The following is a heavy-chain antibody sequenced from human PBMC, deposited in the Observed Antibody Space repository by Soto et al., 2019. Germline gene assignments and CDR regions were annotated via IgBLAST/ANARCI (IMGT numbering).Heavy chain of an antibody. V-gene: IGHV3-23*01. CDR3: AKDRYSSGYNSPREYFDY. J-gene: IGHJ4*01. Sequence: PGVSLRLSCAASGFPFCSCAMSWGRQAPGKGLEWVSAISGSGGSTYYADSVKGRFTISRDNSKNTLYLQMNSLRAEDTAVYYCAKDRYSSGYNSPREYFDYWGQGTLVTVSS. D-gene: IGHD3-22*01. CDR2: ISGSGGST. CDR1: GFPFCSCA.